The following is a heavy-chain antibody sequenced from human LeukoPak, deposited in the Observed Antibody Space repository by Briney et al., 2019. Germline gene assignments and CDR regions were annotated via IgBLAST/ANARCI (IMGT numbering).Heavy chain of an antibody. D-gene: IGHD3-10*01. CDR3: ARDAGTLYYDSGSYYNVAGGGMDV. V-gene: IGHV1-69*13. Sequence: ASVKVSCKTSGGSFINYGISWVRQAPGQGLELMGGIIPMSGTTNYAQKFQGRVAISADVSTSTSYMELSSLRSEDTAMYYCARDAGTLYYDSGSYYNVAGGGMDVWGKGTTVTVSS. CDR2: IIPMSGTT. J-gene: IGHJ6*04. CDR1: GGSFINYG.